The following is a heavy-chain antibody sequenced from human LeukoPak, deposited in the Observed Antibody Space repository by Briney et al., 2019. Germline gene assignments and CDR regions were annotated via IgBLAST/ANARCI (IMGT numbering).Heavy chain of an antibody. CDR2: IKQDGSEK. J-gene: IGHJ4*02. CDR1: GFTFSSYW. V-gene: IGHV3-7*01. Sequence: GGSQRLSCAASGFTFSSYWMSWVRQAPGKGLEWVANIKQDGSEKYYVDSVKGRFTISRDNAKNSLYLQMNSLRAEDTAVYYCARDGGGDSSLFDYWGQGTLVTVSS. D-gene: IGHD3-22*01. CDR3: ARDGGGDSSLFDY.